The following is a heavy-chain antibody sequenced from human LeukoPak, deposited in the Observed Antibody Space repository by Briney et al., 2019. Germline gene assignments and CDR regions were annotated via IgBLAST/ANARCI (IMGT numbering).Heavy chain of an antibody. J-gene: IGHJ4*02. V-gene: IGHV3-74*01. D-gene: IGHD6-19*01. CDR1: GFIFSTYG. CDR2: SKNDGRST. Sequence: GSLRLSCAASGFIFSTYGMHWVRQAPGKGLVWVSRSKNDGRSTSYADSVKGRFTISRDSAKNTLFLQMDSLRAEDTAVYYCARAGYSSGWYYFDYWGQGTLVTVSS. CDR3: ARAGYSSGWYYFDY.